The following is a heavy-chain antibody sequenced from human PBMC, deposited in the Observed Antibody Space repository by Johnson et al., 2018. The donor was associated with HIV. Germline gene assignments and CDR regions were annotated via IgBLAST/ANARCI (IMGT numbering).Heavy chain of an antibody. CDR3: ARGDGVTSAFDI. J-gene: IGHJ3*02. V-gene: IGHV3-66*01. Sequence: VQLVESGGGLVQPGGSLRLSCAASGFTFSSYAMSWVRQAPGKGLEWVSVIYSGGSTYYADSVKGRFTISRDNAKNTLYLQMSSLRTEDTAVYYCARGDGVTSAFDIWGQGTVVTVSS. D-gene: IGHD1-1*01. CDR2: IYSGGST. CDR1: GFTFSSYA.